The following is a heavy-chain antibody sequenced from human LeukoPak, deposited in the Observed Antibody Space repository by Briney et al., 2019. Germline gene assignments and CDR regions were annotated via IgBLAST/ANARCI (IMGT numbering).Heavy chain of an antibody. CDR2: IYSGGST. CDR3: ARTDSSSWPPPLDY. J-gene: IGHJ4*02. CDR1: GFTVSSIY. D-gene: IGHD6-13*01. Sequence: GGSLRLSCAASGFTVSSIYMSWVHQAPGKGLEWVSVIYSGGSTYYADSVKGRFTISRDNSKNTLYLQMNSLRAEDTAVYYCARTDSSSWPPPLDYWGQGTLVTVSS. V-gene: IGHV3-53*01.